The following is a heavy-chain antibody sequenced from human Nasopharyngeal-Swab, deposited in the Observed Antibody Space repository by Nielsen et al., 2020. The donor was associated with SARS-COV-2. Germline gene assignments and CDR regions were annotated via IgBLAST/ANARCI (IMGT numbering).Heavy chain of an antibody. CDR1: GFTFSSYS. V-gene: IGHV3-21*01. CDR2: ISSSSSYI. CDR3: ARGDSSGYSLG. D-gene: IGHD3-22*01. Sequence: GESLKISCAASGFTFSSYSMNWVRQAPGKGLEWASSISSSSSYIYYADSVKGRFTISRDNAKNSLYLQMNSLRAEDTAVYYCARGDSSGYSLGWGQGTLVTVSS. J-gene: IGHJ4*02.